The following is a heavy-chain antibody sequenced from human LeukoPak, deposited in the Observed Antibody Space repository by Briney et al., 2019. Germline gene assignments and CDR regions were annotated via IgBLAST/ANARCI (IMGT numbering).Heavy chain of an antibody. V-gene: IGHV3-23*01. D-gene: IGHD3-3*01. Sequence: QPGGSLRLSCAASGFTFSSYAMSWVRQAPGKGLEWVAAISGSGGTTYYADSVKGRFTISRDNSKNTLYLQVTRLRAEDTAEYYCAKLRFLEWFDAFDFWGQGTMVTVSS. CDR1: GFTFSSYA. J-gene: IGHJ3*01. CDR2: ISGSGGTT. CDR3: AKLRFLEWFDAFDF.